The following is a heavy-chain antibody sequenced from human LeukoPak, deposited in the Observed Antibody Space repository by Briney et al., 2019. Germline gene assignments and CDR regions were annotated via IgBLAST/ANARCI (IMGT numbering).Heavy chain of an antibody. CDR1: GYTFTSYG. CDR2: ISVYNGNT. J-gene: IGHJ4*02. V-gene: IGHV1-18*01. CDR3: ASIEGYCTNGVCYGRGYYFDY. D-gene: IGHD2-8*01. Sequence: ASVKVSCKASGYTFTSYGISWVRQAPGQGLEWMGWISVYNGNTNYAQKFQGRVTMTRDTSISTAYMELSRLRSDDTAVYYCASIEGYCTNGVCYGRGYYFDYWGQGTLVTVSS.